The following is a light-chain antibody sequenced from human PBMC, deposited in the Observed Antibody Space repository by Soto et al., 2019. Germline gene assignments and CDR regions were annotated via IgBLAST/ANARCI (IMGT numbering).Light chain of an antibody. V-gene: IGLV2-8*01. J-gene: IGLJ2*01. CDR1: RSDIGDSNY. Sequence: ALTQPPSASGSPGQSVTISCTGSRSDIGDSNYVSWYQQHPRKAPKLIISEVINRPSGVPDRFSASKSGNTASLTISGLQAEDEADYYCASKAGSSRHVVFGGGTKLTVL. CDR2: EVI. CDR3: ASKAGSSRHVV.